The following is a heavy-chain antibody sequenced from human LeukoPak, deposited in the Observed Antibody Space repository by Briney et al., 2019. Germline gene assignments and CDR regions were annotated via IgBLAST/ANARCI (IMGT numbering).Heavy chain of an antibody. V-gene: IGHV1-18*01. CDR1: GDSFNFYG. CDR3: ARGTMNLDN. D-gene: IGHD5-24*01. J-gene: IGHJ4*02. CDR2: VSGSSGNT. Sequence: ASVKVSCKASGDSFNFYGISWVRQAPGQGLEWMGWVSGSSGNTNYAQKLQGRVTMTRDTSITTLYLELSRLRSDDTAVYFCARGTMNLDNWGQGTLVTVSS.